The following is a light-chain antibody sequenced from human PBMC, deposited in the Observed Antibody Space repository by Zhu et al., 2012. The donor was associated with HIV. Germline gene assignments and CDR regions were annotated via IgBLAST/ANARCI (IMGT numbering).Light chain of an antibody. Sequence: IVLTQSPATLSLSPGERATVSCRASRGVSSFVAWYQQKPGQPPRLLIYDASKRATGIPARFSGSGSETDFTLTISSLEPEDFALYYCQQRSNWPLTFGGGTKVEIK. CDR1: RGVSSF. V-gene: IGKV3-11*01. CDR2: DAS. J-gene: IGKJ4*01. CDR3: QQRSNWPLT.